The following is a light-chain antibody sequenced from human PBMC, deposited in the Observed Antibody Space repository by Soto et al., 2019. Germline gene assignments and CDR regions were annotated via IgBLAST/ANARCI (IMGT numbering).Light chain of an antibody. Sequence: QSVLTQPPSASGTPGQRVTISCSGRRSSIGSNTVNWYQQVPRTAPKLLIYSNDQRPSGVPDRFSGSKSGTSASLAISGLQSEDEADYYCAAWDDSLNGVVFGGGTKLTVL. CDR2: SND. V-gene: IGLV1-44*01. CDR3: AAWDDSLNGVV. CDR1: RSSIGSNT. J-gene: IGLJ2*01.